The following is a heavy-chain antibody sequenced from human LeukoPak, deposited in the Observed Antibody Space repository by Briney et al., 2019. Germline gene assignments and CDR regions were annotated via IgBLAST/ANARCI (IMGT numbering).Heavy chain of an antibody. D-gene: IGHD3-10*01. CDR1: GASISSGGYY. CDR3: ASSAGTMVRGVTTPPAWWFDP. V-gene: IGHV4-31*03. Sequence: SETLSLTGIVSGASISSGGYYWSWIRQHPGKGLEWIGYIYYSGSTYYNPSLKSRVTISVDTSKNQFSLKLSSVTAADTAVYYCASSAGTMVRGVTTPPAWWFDPWGQGTLVTVSS. J-gene: IGHJ5*02. CDR2: IYYSGST.